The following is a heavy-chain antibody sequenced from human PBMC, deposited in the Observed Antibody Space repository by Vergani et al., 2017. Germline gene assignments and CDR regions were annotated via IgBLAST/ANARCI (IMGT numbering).Heavy chain of an antibody. V-gene: IGHV3-23*01. CDR3: ATKSCGTPGCQIEYFRE. Sequence: EVQLLESGGDLVQPGGSLRLSCAASGFSFNTYAMSWVRQASWKGLEWGSTINTNGDYTRYADSVKGRFTISRDNSKSTLYLQMNSLRTEDTAVYYCATKSCGTPGCQIEYFREWGQGTLVTVSS. CDR1: GFSFNTYA. J-gene: IGHJ1*01. CDR2: INTNGDYT. D-gene: IGHD1-1*01.